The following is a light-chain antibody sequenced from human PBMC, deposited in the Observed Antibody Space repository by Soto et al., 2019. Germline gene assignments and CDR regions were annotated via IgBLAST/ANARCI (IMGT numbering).Light chain of an antibody. J-gene: IGKJ4*01. Sequence: AIRMTQSPSSFSASTGDRVTITCRASQGISSYLACYQQKPGKAPKLLIYAASTVQNGVPSRFSGSGSGTDFTLTISCLQSEDFATYYCQQYYSYPRLTFGGGTKVEIK. CDR3: QQYYSYPRLT. CDR2: AAS. CDR1: QGISSY. V-gene: IGKV1-8*01.